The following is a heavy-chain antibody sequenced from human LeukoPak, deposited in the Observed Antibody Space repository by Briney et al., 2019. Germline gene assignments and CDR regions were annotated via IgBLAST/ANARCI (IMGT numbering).Heavy chain of an antibody. CDR2: ISVYNGDT. J-gene: IGHJ4*02. CDR1: GYTFTNFG. CDR3: ARDHSSSSQLFDY. V-gene: IGHV1-18*01. D-gene: IGHD6-13*01. Sequence: GASVKVSCKASGYTFTNFGFSWVRQAPGQGLEWMGWISVYNGDTYFAQNLQDRVTLTTDTSTTTAYMALSNLRSDDTAVYYCARDHSSSSQLFDYWGQGTLVTVSS.